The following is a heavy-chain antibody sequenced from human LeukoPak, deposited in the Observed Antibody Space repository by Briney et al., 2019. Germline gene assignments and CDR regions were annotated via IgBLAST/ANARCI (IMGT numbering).Heavy chain of an antibody. V-gene: IGHV1-3*01. CDR3: ARDELEELLTGWGGMDV. Sequence: ASVKVSCKASGYTFTTYAMHWVRQAPGQRLEWMGWINGGNGNTKYSQKFQDRVTFTRDTSASTAYMELSSLRSEDTAVYYCARDELEELLTGWGGMDVWGQGTSVTVSS. J-gene: IGHJ6*02. CDR2: INGGNGNT. CDR1: GYTFTTYA. D-gene: IGHD3-10*01.